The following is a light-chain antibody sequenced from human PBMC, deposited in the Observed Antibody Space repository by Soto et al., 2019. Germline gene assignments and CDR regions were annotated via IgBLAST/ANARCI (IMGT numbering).Light chain of an antibody. J-gene: IGKJ5*01. CDR2: DAS. CDR3: QQRSNWLT. CDR1: QSVSSY. Sequence: EIVLTQSPATLSLSPGERVTLSCRASQSVSSYLAWYQQKPGQAPRLLLYDASNRATGIPARFSGSGSGTDFTLTISSLEPEDFAVYYCQQRSNWLTFGQGTRLEIK. V-gene: IGKV3-11*01.